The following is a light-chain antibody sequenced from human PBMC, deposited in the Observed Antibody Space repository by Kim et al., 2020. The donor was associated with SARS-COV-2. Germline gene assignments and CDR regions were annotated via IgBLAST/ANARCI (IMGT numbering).Light chain of an antibody. J-gene: IGLJ7*01. CDR3: ASWDDSLSGSV. CDR1: NSNVGQNF. V-gene: IGLV1-47*01. CDR2: KNS. Sequence: QSVVTQPPSASGTPGQTVTISCSGSNSNVGQNFVFWYQQLPGAAPKLVIYKNSQRPSGVPARFSGSKSGTSASLTISGLQSEDEADYYCASWDDSLSGSVFGGGTQLTVL.